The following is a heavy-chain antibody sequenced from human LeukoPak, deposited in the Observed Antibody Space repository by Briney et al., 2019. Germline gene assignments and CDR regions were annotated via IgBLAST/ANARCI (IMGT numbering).Heavy chain of an antibody. Sequence: ASVKVSCKASGYTFTSYGINWVRQAPGQGLEWMGWISAYNGNTNYAQNLQGRVTMTTDTSTSTVYMELRSLRFDDTAVCYCARMYGGIPDLFYFDYWGQGTLVTVSS. CDR1: GYTFTSYG. V-gene: IGHV1-18*01. D-gene: IGHD4-23*01. J-gene: IGHJ4*02. CDR2: ISAYNGNT. CDR3: ARMYGGIPDLFYFDY.